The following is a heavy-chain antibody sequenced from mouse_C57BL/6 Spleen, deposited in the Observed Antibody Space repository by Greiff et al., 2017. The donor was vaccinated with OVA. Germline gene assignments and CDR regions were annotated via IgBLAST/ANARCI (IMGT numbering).Heavy chain of an antibody. CDR3: ARSETAQATGY. V-gene: IGHV1-64*01. Sequence: QVQLQQPGAELVKPGASVKLSCKASGYTFTSYWMHWVKQRPGQGLEWIGMIHPNSGSTNYNEKFKSKATLTVDKSSSTAYMQLSSLTSEDSAVYYCARSETAQATGYWGQGTSVTVSS. CDR1: GYTFTSYW. CDR2: IHPNSGST. J-gene: IGHJ4*01. D-gene: IGHD3-2*02.